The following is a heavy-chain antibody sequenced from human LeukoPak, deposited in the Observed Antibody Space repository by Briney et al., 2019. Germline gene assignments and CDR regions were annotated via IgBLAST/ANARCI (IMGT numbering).Heavy chain of an antibody. Sequence: ASLKLSCTASGYTFTGYYLHWVRQAPGQGLEWMGCINPKNGDTHYAQRFQGRVTTTRDTSISTAYVEVRGVSSEDTGAYYCASPYSNYWIDAFDVWGQGTMVTVSS. CDR1: GYTFTGYY. CDR3: ASPYSNYWIDAFDV. CDR2: INPKNGDT. V-gene: IGHV1-2*02. J-gene: IGHJ3*01. D-gene: IGHD6-13*01.